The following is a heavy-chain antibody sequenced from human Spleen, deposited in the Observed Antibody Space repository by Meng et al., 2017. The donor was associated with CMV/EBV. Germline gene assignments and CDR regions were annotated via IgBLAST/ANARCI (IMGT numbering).Heavy chain of an antibody. Sequence: GESLKISCAASGFTFSSYSMNWVRQAPGKGLEWVSSISSSSSYIYYADSVKGRFTISRDNAKNSLYLQMNSLRAEDTAVYYCAKTQYYYDSSGRGAFDIWGQGTMVTVSS. CDR1: GFTFSSYS. CDR3: AKTQYYYDSSGRGAFDI. J-gene: IGHJ3*02. CDR2: ISSSSSYI. D-gene: IGHD3-22*01. V-gene: IGHV3-21*04.